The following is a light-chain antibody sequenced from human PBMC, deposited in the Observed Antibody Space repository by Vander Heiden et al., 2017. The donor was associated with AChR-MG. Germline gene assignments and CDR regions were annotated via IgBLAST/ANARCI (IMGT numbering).Light chain of an antibody. J-gene: IGKJ2*01. V-gene: IGKV3-15*01. Sequence: EIVMTQSPATLSVSAGERATLSCRASQSVSSNLAWYQQKPGQAPRLLIYGASTRATGIPARFSGSGSGTEFTLTISSLQSEDFAVYYCQQYNSWPRYTFGQGTKLEIK. CDR2: GAS. CDR3: QQYNSWPRYT. CDR1: QSVSSN.